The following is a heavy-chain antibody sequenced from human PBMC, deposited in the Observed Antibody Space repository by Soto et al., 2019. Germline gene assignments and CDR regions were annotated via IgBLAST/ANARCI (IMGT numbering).Heavy chain of an antibody. D-gene: IGHD5-12*01. CDR1: GYTLTELS. J-gene: IGHJ4*02. CDR2: FDPEDGET. Sequence: ASVKVSCKVSGYTLTELSMHWVRQAPGKGLEWMGGFDPEDGETIYAQKFQGRVTMTEDTSTDTAYMELSSLRSEDTAVYYCATIKGRDGYNDFDYWGQGTLVTVSS. CDR3: ATIKGRDGYNDFDY. V-gene: IGHV1-24*01.